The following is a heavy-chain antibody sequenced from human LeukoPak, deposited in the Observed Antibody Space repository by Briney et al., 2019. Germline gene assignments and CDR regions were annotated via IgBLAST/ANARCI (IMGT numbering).Heavy chain of an antibody. CDR2: FYSGGST. V-gene: IGHV3-53*01. CDR3: ARRCSGGSCYSVGAFDI. Sequence: PGGSLRLSCAASGFTVSSNYMSWVRQAPGKGLEWVSVFYSGGSTYYADSVKGRFTISRDDSKNTLYLQMNSLRAEDTAVYYCARRCSGGSCYSVGAFDIWGQGTMVTVSS. J-gene: IGHJ3*02. D-gene: IGHD2-15*01. CDR1: GFTVSSNY.